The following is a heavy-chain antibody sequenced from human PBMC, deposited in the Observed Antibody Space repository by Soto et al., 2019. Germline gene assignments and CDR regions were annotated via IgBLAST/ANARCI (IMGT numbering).Heavy chain of an antibody. CDR2: IYYSGST. V-gene: IGHV4-31*03. J-gene: IGHJ5*02. Sequence: SETLSLTCTVSGGSISSGGYYWSWIRQHPGKGLEWIGYIYYSGSTYYNPSLKSRVTISVDTSKNQFSLKLSSVTAADTAVYYCARGHACSSTSCSNNWFDPWGQGTLVTVSS. D-gene: IGHD2-2*01. CDR1: GGSISSGGYY. CDR3: ARGHACSSTSCSNNWFDP.